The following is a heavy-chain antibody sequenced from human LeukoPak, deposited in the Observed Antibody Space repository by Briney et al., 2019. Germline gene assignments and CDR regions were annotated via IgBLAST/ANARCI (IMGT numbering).Heavy chain of an antibody. D-gene: IGHD4-17*01. V-gene: IGHV4-34*01. Sequence: SETLSLTCAVYGGSFSGYYWSWIRQPPGKGLEWIGEINHSGSTNYNPSLKSRATISVDTSKNQFSLKLSSVTAADTAVYYCARGPTVTTTGRYFDYWGQGTLVTVSS. CDR2: INHSGST. CDR3: ARGPTVTTTGRYFDY. J-gene: IGHJ4*02. CDR1: GGSFSGYY.